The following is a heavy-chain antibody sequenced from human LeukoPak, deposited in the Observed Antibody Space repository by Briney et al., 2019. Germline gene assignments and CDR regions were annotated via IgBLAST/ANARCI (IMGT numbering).Heavy chain of an antibody. CDR1: GYTFTGYY. CDR3: ARDTTLLWFGELLSSDAFDI. Sequence: ASVKVSCKASGYTFTGYYMHWVRQAPGQGLEWMGWINPNSGGTNYAQKFQGRVTMTRDTSTSTVYMELSSLRSEDTAVYYCARDTTLLWFGELLSSDAFDIWGQGTMVTVSS. CDR2: INPNSGGT. D-gene: IGHD3-10*01. J-gene: IGHJ3*02. V-gene: IGHV1-2*02.